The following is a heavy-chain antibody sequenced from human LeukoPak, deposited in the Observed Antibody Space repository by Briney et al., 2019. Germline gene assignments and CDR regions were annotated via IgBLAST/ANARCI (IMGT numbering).Heavy chain of an antibody. V-gene: IGHV4-4*07. Sequence: SETLSLTCTVSGGSISSYWSWIRQPAGKGLEWIGRIYGSGTTTYNPSLKSRVTISVDTSKNQFSLKLCSVTAADTAVYFCARGPYSYDSSGAFDIWGQGTMVTVSS. CDR1: GGSISSY. D-gene: IGHD3-22*01. J-gene: IGHJ3*02. CDR3: ARGPYSYDSSGAFDI. CDR2: IYGSGTT.